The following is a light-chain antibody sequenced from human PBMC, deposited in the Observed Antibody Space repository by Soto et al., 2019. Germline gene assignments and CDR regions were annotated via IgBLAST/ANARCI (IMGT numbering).Light chain of an antibody. CDR3: QQYETFSGT. J-gene: IGKJ1*01. CDR2: DAS. Sequence: DIQMTHSPSSLSASVGGRFNITCRASQRISKYLNWYQQKPGQAPKVLIYDASALPRGVPSRFSGSGYGTKFTLTIASLQPDDFATYYCQQYETFSGTFGPGTKVDIK. CDR1: QRISKY. V-gene: IGKV1-5*01.